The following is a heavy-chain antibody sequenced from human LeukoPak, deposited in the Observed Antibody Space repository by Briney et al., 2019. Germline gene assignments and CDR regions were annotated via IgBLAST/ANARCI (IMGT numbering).Heavy chain of an antibody. D-gene: IGHD3-10*01. CDR1: GGSISSSSYY. CDR2: IYYSGSA. Sequence: SETLSPTCTVSGGSISSSSYYWGWIRQPPGKGLEWIGSIYYSGSAYYNPSLKSRVTISVDTSKNQFSLKLSSVTAADTAVYYCARESYGSRSYDYYYYYMDVWGKGTTVTVSS. V-gene: IGHV4-39*07. CDR3: ARESYGSRSYDYYYYYMDV. J-gene: IGHJ6*03.